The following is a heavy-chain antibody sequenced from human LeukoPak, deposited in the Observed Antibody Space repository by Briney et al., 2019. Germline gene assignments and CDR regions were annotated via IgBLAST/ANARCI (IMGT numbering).Heavy chain of an antibody. V-gene: IGHV4-61*02. CDR2: IYTSGSA. J-gene: IGHJ3*02. Sequence: SQTLSLTCTVSGGSISSGSYYWSWIRQPAGKGLEWIGRIYTSGSANYNPSLKSRVTISVDTSKNQFSLKLSSVTAADTAVYYCARDEDAFDIWGQGTMVTVSS. CDR1: GGSISSGSYY. CDR3: ARDEDAFDI.